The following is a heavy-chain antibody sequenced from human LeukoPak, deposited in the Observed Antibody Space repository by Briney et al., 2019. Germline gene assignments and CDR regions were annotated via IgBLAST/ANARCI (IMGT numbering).Heavy chain of an antibody. CDR1: GFTVSSNY. D-gene: IGHD2-2*01. V-gene: IGHV3-23*01. CDR3: AKGNIAELPAAPYY. CDR2: ISGSYGTT. J-gene: IGHJ4*02. Sequence: GGSLRLSCAASGFTVSSNYMSWVRQAPGKGLGWVSSISGSYGTTYYADSVKGRFTISRDNSKNTLYLQMNSLRAEDTALYYCAKGNIAELPAAPYYWGQGTLVTVSS.